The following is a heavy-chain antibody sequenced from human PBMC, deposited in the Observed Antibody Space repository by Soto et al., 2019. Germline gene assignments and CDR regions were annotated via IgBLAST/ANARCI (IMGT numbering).Heavy chain of an antibody. Sequence: QVQLVQSGAEVKKPGSSVKVSCKASGGSFSSDAFSWVRQAPGQELEWMGEIIPSLGTTTYAPNFRDRLTITSDTSTTTVYVELSSLRSEDTAMYYCAREMVMETTLGYFDSWGQGTPVTVSS. D-gene: IGHD2-21*01. CDR3: AREMVMETTLGYFDS. J-gene: IGHJ4*02. CDR1: GGSFSSDA. CDR2: IIPSLGTT. V-gene: IGHV1-69*06.